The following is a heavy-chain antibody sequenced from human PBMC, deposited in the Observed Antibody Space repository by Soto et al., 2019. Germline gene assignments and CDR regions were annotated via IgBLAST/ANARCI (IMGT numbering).Heavy chain of an antibody. Sequence: QVQLVQSGAEVKKPGSSVKVSCNASGGTFSSHTINWVRQAPGQGLEWMGGIIPIFGTANYVQKFQGRVTISADKSTTTAYMEVRSLRSEDTAVYYCARGWETVGTTTPFAYWGQGTLVTVSS. V-gene: IGHV1-69*06. CDR3: ARGWETVGTTTPFAY. J-gene: IGHJ4*02. CDR2: IIPIFGTA. CDR1: GGTFSSHT. D-gene: IGHD1-26*01.